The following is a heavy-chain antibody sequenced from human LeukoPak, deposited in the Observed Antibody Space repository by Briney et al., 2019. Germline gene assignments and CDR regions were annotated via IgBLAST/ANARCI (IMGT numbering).Heavy chain of an antibody. J-gene: IGHJ4*02. Sequence: PGESLKISCKGSGYSFTSYWIGWVRQMPGKGLEWMGIIYPGDSDTRYSPSFQGQVTISADKSISTAYLQWSSLKASDTAMYYCARRWAYCGGDYDYYFDYWGQGTLVTVSS. V-gene: IGHV5-51*01. CDR2: IYPGDSDT. CDR1: GYSFTSYW. D-gene: IGHD2-21*02. CDR3: ARRWAYCGGDYDYYFDY.